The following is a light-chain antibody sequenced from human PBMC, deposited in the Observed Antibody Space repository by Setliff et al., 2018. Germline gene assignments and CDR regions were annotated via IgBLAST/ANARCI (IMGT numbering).Light chain of an antibody. Sequence: QSALTQPASVSGSPGQSITISCTGTSSDVGGYNYVSWYQQHPGKAPKLMIYDVSNRPSGVSNRFSGSKSGNTASLTVSGLQAEDEADYYCSPYAGSNNYVFGTGTKVTVL. CDR3: SPYAGSNNYV. CDR1: SSDVGGYNY. J-gene: IGLJ1*01. CDR2: DVS. V-gene: IGLV2-14*03.